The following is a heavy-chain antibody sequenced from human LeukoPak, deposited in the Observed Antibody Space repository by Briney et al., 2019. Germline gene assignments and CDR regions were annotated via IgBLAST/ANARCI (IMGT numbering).Heavy chain of an antibody. CDR3: ARDRTGNDY. Sequence: GRSLRLSCAASGFTFDDYAMHWVRQAPGKGLEWVANIKEDGSEKYYVDSVRGRFTISRDNAKNSLSLQMNSLRAEDTAVYYCARDRTGNDYWGQGALVTVSS. D-gene: IGHD1-1*01. CDR1: GFTFDDYA. CDR2: IKEDGSEK. J-gene: IGHJ4*02. V-gene: IGHV3-7*01.